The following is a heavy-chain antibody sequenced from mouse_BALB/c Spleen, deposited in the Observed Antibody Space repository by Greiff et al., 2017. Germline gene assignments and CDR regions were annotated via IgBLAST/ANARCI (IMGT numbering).Heavy chain of an antibody. CDR2: IYPGDGDT. CDR3: ASYGSSQAWLAY. J-gene: IGHJ3*01. V-gene: IGHV1-82*01. D-gene: IGHD1-1*01. CDR1: GYAFSSSW. Sequence: QVQLKQSGPELVKPGASVKISCKASGYAFSSSWMNWVKQRPGQGLEWIGRIYPGDGDTNYNGKFKGKATLTADKSSSTAYMQLSSLTSVDSAVYFCASYGSSQAWLAYWGQGTLVTVSA.